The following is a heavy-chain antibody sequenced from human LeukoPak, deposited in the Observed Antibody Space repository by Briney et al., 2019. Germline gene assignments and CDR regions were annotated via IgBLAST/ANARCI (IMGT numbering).Heavy chain of an antibody. J-gene: IGHJ3*02. V-gene: IGHV1-18*01. CDR2: ISTYNGNT. CDR1: GYTFTSYG. D-gene: IGHD3-22*01. CDR3: ARMYYYDSSGYYSNAFDI. Sequence: GASVKVSCKASGYTFTSYGISWVRQAPGQGLEWMGWISTYNGNTNYAQKFQGRVTMARDTSTSTVYMELSSLRSEDTAVYYCARMYYYDSSGYYSNAFDIWGQGTMVTVSS.